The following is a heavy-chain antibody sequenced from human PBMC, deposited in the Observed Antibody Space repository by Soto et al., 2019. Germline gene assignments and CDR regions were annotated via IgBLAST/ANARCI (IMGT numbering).Heavy chain of an antibody. Sequence: QVQLQESGPGLVKPSETLSLTCTVSGGSVSSGSYYWSWIRQPPGKGLEWIGYIYYSGSTNYNPSLKSRVTISVDTSKNQFSLKLSSVTAADTAVYYCAREQGATLFDYWGQGTLVTVSS. J-gene: IGHJ4*02. CDR2: IYYSGST. CDR3: AREQGATLFDY. CDR1: GGSVSSGSYY. V-gene: IGHV4-61*01. D-gene: IGHD1-26*01.